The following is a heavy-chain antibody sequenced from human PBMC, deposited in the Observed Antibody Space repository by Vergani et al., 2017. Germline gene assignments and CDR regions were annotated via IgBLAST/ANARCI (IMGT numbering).Heavy chain of an antibody. D-gene: IGHD2-2*01. J-gene: IGHJ6*02. V-gene: IGHV4-34*01. CDR1: GGSFSGYY. Sequence: QVQLQQWGAGLLKPSETLSLTCAVYGGSFSGYYWTWIRQPPVKGLEWIGEINHSGSTNHNPSLKSRVTISVDNSKNQFSLRVSSLTDADTALYYCARGRYCSSTNSPSLLGDYGMDVWGQGTTVTVSS. CDR3: ARGRYCSSTNSPSLLGDYGMDV. CDR2: INHSGST.